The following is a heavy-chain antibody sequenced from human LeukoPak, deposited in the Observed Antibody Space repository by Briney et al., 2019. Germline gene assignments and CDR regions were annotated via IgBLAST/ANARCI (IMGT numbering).Heavy chain of an antibody. CDR1: GFTFSSYA. J-gene: IGHJ4*02. D-gene: IGHD3-22*01. Sequence: GGSLRLSCAASGFTFSSYAMSWVRQAPGKWLEWVSAISGSGGSTYYADSVKGRFTISRDNSKNTLYLQMNSLRAEDTAVYYCAKEKAYDSSGPPGYWGQGTLVTVSS. V-gene: IGHV3-23*01. CDR3: AKEKAYDSSGPPGY. CDR2: ISGSGGST.